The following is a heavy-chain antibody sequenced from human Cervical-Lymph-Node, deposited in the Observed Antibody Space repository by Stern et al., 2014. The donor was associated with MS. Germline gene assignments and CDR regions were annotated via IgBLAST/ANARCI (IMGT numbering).Heavy chain of an antibody. CDR2: IYPDDSDT. CDR1: GYSFNIYW. D-gene: IGHD4/OR15-4a*01. J-gene: IGHJ6*02. CDR3: ARRCMDV. Sequence: VQLVQSGAEVKKPGESLTISCKGFGYSFNIYWIAWVRQRPGKGLEWMGIIYPDDSDTGYSPSFQGQVTFSVDKSISTAYLQWSSLKPSDTATYFCARRCMDVWGQGTSVTVSS. V-gene: IGHV5-51*01.